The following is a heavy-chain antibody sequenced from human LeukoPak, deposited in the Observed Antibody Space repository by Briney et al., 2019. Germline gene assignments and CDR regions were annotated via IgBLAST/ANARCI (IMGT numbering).Heavy chain of an antibody. V-gene: IGHV3-23*01. D-gene: IGHD3-22*01. CDR3: AKGALHYYDKTNWFDP. CDR1: GWTISSYG. Sequence: PGGPRDFPGTVTGWTISSYGKSLVLEGPGKGLEKVSAISGSGGSTYYADSVKGRFTISRDNSKNTLYLQMNSLRAEDTAVYYCAKGALHYYDKTNWFDPWGQGTLVTVSS. CDR2: ISGSGGST. J-gene: IGHJ5*02.